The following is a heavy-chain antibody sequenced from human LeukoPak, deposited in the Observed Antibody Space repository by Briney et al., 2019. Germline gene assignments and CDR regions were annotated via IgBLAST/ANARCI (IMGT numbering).Heavy chain of an antibody. D-gene: IGHD3-10*01. V-gene: IGHV1-2*02. CDR3: ATDIDYYGSGTYYKRG. CDR1: GYTFTDYF. J-gene: IGHJ4*02. Sequence: ASVKVSCKASGYTFTDYFMHWVRRAPGQGLEWMGWINPNSGGTNYAQRFRGRVTMTEDTSTDTAYMELSSLRSEDTAVYYCATDIDYYGSGTYYKRGWGQGTLVTVSS. CDR2: INPNSGGT.